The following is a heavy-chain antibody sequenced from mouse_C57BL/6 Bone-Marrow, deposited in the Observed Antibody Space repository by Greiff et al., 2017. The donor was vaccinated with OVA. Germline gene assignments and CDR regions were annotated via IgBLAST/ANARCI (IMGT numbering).Heavy chain of an antibody. J-gene: IGHJ4*01. D-gene: IGHD2-4*01. CDR3: ARDRDDYHRGNYAMDY. Sequence: EVNVVESGGGLVKPGGSLKLSCAASGFTFSSYAMSWVRQTPEKRLEWVATISDGGSYTYYPDTVKGRFTISIDNAKNNLYLQMSHLMSEDTAMYYCARDRDDYHRGNYAMDYWGQGTSVTVSS. V-gene: IGHV5-4*01. CDR1: GFTFSSYA. CDR2: ISDGGSYT.